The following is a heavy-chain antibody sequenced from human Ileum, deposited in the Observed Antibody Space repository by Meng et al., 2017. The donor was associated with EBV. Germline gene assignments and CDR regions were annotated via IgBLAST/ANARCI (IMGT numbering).Heavy chain of an antibody. J-gene: IGHJ4*02. CDR2: AIPVFGTP. CDR3: ARDQAMIRY. D-gene: IGHD3-10*01. Sequence: QWELGQAGAEVKKPGSSVKVSCKASGGTFTNYTINWVRQAPGQGLEWMGGAIPVFGTPNYAQKFQGRVTITADESTNTAYMELYSLRSEDTAVYYCARDQAMIRYWGQGTLVTVSS. CDR1: GGTFTNYT. V-gene: IGHV1-69*01.